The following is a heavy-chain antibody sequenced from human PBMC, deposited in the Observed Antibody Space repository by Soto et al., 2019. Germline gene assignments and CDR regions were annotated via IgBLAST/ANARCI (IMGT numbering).Heavy chain of an antibody. CDR2: MGPSGTTT. D-gene: IGHD3-3*01. Sequence: EVQLLESWGGLVQPGGSLILSCAASGYTFSNHAMSWFRQAPGKGLEWVSAMGPSGTTTYYADSVEGRFTISRDTSRNTLYLQMNSLRAEDTALYYCTKGSFLRGEEIYWGQGALVTVSS. CDR3: TKGSFLRGEEIY. J-gene: IGHJ4*02. CDR1: GYTFSNHA. V-gene: IGHV3-23*01.